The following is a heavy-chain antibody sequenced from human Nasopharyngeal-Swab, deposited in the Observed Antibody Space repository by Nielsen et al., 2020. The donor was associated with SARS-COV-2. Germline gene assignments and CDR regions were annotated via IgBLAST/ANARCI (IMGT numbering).Heavy chain of an antibody. D-gene: IGHD5-12*01. Sequence: SETLSLTCAVYGGSFIGYSWSWIRQPPGKGLEWIGEINHSGSTNYNPSRKSRVTISVDTSKNQFSLKLSSVTAADTAVYYCARRLATALPKYWYFDLWGRGTLVTVSS. CDR1: GGSFIGYS. V-gene: IGHV4-34*01. CDR2: INHSGST. CDR3: ARRLATALPKYWYFDL. J-gene: IGHJ2*01.